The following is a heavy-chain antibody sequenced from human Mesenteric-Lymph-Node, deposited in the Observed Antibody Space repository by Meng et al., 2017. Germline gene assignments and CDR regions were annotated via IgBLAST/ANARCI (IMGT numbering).Heavy chain of an antibody. Sequence: QGQLQGSGPGLVKPSQTLSLTCTVSGGSISSGDYYWSWIRQPPGKGLEWIGYIYYSGSTYYNPSLKSRVTISVDTSKNQFSLKLISATAADTAVYYCAREAGRDGYATPKFDYWGQGTLVTVSS. CDR1: GGSISSGDYY. J-gene: IGHJ4*02. D-gene: IGHD5-24*01. CDR3: AREAGRDGYATPKFDY. V-gene: IGHV4-30-4*01. CDR2: IYYSGST.